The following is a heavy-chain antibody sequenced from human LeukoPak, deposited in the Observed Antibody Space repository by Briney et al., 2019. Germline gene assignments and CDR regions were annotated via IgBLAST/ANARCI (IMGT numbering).Heavy chain of an antibody. CDR2: ISYDGSNK. V-gene: IGHV3-30*18. Sequence: GGSLRLSCAASGFTFSSYGMHWVRQAPGKGLEWVAVISYDGSNKYYADSVKGRFTISRDNSKNTLYLQMNSLRAEDTAVYYCAKDLFYYDSSGYFRGSPVDYWGQGTLVTVSS. J-gene: IGHJ4*02. D-gene: IGHD3-22*01. CDR1: GFTFSSYG. CDR3: AKDLFYYDSSGYFRGSPVDY.